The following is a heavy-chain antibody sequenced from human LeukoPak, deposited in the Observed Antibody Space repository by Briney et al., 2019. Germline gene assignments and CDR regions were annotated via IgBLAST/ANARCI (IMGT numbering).Heavy chain of an antibody. Sequence: GGSLRLSCAASGFTFSTYTVNWIRQAPGKGLEWVSSISSSTSYIYYADSVKGRFTISRDNAKNTLFLQMNSLRAEDTAVYYCFGDYGSESPRFEDYWGQGTLVTVSS. CDR2: ISSSTSYI. J-gene: IGHJ4*02. CDR3: FGDYGSESPRFEDY. V-gene: IGHV3-21*01. CDR1: GFTFSTYT. D-gene: IGHD3-10*01.